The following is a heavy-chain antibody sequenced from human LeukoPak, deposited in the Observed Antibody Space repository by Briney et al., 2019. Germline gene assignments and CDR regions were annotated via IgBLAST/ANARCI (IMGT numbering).Heavy chain of an antibody. J-gene: IGHJ4*02. CDR3: VRDNYGVDY. Sequence: GGSLRLSCAASGFTFSRYRMQWVRQAPGKGLVWVSHIVSDGSSTTYADSVKGRFTTSGDNAKNTLYLQMNSLRAEDTAVYYCVRDNYGVDYWGQGTLVTVSS. V-gene: IGHV3-74*03. CDR1: GFTFSRYR. D-gene: IGHD3-10*01. CDR2: IVSDGSST.